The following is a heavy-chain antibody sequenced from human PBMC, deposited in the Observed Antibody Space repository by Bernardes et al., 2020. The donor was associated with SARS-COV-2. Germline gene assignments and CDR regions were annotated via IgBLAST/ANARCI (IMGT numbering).Heavy chain of an antibody. V-gene: IGHV3-7*03. CDR2: IKQDGSEK. Sequence: GSLRLSCAASGFTFSSYWMSWVRQAPGKGLEWVANIKQDGSEKYYVDSVKGRFTISRDNAKNSLYLQMNSLRAEDTAVYYCARDTARSGYSSGWYNYYYGMDVWGQGT. D-gene: IGHD6-19*01. CDR1: GFTFSSYW. J-gene: IGHJ6*02. CDR3: ARDTARSGYSSGWYNYYYGMDV.